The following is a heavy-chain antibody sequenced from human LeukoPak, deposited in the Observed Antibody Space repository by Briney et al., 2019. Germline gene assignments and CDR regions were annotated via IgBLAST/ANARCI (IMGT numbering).Heavy chain of an antibody. V-gene: IGHV1-2*02. CDR2: INPNSGGT. Sequence: ASVKVSCKASGYSLTGYYMHWVRQAPGQGLEWMGWINPNSGGTKYAQKFQGRVTMTRDTSISTAYMELSRLRSDDTAVYYCATLTQSLWGQGTLVTVSS. CDR1: GYSLTGYY. D-gene: IGHD1-14*01. CDR3: ATLTQSL. J-gene: IGHJ4*02.